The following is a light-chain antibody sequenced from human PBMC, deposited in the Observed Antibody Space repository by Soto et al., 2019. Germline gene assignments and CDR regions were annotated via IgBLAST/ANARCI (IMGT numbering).Light chain of an antibody. Sequence: DIVRTHSPDSLAVSLAERATINCKASQSVLFSSNNKNYLAWYQQKPGPAPKLLIYWASTRESGVPDRFSGSGSETDFTLTISSLQAEDVAVYSCQQYYSAPPAFGPGTKVDIK. CDR3: QQYYSAPPA. V-gene: IGKV4-1*01. J-gene: IGKJ3*01. CDR2: WAS. CDR1: QSVLFSSNNKNY.